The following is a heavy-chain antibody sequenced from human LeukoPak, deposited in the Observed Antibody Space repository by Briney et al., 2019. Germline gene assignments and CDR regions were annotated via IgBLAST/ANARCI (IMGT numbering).Heavy chain of an antibody. D-gene: IGHD2-15*01. J-gene: IGHJ4*02. CDR1: GFTFSSYW. V-gene: IGHV3-7*01. CDR2: IKEDGSEK. CDR3: ARDKYCSDGNCDGGSKFDY. Sequence: GGSLRLSCAASGFTFSSYWMHWVRQAPGKGLEWVANIKEDGSEKNYVDSVKGRFTISRDNAKSSVYLQMNSLRAEDTGVYYCARDKYCSDGNCDGGSKFDYWGQGTLVTVSS.